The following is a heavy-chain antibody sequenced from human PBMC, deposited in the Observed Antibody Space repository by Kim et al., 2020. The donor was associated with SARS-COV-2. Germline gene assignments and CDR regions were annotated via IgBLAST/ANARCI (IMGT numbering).Heavy chain of an antibody. CDR2: ISYDGSNK. CDR1: GFTFSSYG. J-gene: IGHJ4*02. V-gene: IGHV3-30*18. Sequence: GGSLRLACAASGFTFSSYGMHWVRQAPGKGLEWVAVISYDGSNKYYADSVKGRFTISRDNSKNTLYLQMNSLRAEDTAVYYCAKDLDSSGYYTFDYWGQGTLVTVSS. D-gene: IGHD3-22*01. CDR3: AKDLDSSGYYTFDY.